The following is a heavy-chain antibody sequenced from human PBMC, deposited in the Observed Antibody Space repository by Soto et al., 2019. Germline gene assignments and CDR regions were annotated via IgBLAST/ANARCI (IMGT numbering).Heavy chain of an antibody. CDR2: INPHSGAT. D-gene: IGHD3-22*01. CDR1: GYIFSANY. Sequence: GSSVKVSCKASGYIFSANYIHWVRQAPGQGLEWLGWINPHSGATNYAQKFLGRVTMSADTSASTAYMDLARLKSDDTAVYYCVRAHARGFSNWFDPWGRGTLVTGSS. CDR3: VRAHARGFSNWFDP. V-gene: IGHV1-2*02. J-gene: IGHJ5*02.